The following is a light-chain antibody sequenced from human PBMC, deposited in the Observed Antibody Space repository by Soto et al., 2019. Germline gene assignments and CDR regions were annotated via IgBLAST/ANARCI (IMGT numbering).Light chain of an antibody. CDR1: QSISSY. J-gene: IGKJ2*01. Sequence: DVQMTQSPSSLSASVGDRVTITCRASQSISSYLNWYQQKPGKAPKLLIYAASSLQSGVPSRFSGSGSGTDFTLTISRLEPEDFAVYYCQQYGSSPCTFGQGTKLEIK. CDR2: AAS. V-gene: IGKV1-39*01. CDR3: QQYGSSPCT.